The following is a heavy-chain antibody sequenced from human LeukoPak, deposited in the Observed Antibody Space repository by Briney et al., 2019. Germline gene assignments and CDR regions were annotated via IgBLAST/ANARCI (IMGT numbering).Heavy chain of an antibody. V-gene: IGHV3-21*01. D-gene: IGHD2-15*01. CDR1: GFTFSSYA. CDR3: ARDACSGGSCYSYYYGMDV. CDR2: ISSSSSYI. Sequence: GGSLRLSCAASGFTFSSYAMSWVRQAPGKGLEWVSSISSSSSYIYYADSVKGRFTISRDNAKNSLYLQMNSLRAEDTAVYYCARDACSGGSCYSYYYGMDVWGQGTTVTVSS. J-gene: IGHJ6*02.